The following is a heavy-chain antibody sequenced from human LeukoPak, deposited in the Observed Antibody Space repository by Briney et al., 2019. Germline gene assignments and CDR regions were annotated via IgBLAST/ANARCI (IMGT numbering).Heavy chain of an antibody. V-gene: IGHV3-33*01. CDR2: IWYDGSNK. J-gene: IGHJ4*02. CDR1: GFTFSSYG. Sequence: GGSLRLSCAASGFTFSSYGMHWVRQAPGKGLEWVAVIWYDGSNKYYADSVKGRFTISRDNSKNTLYLQMNSLRAEDTAVYYCARDSLRYFDWPYDYWGQGALVTVSS. D-gene: IGHD3-9*01. CDR3: ARDSLRYFDWPYDY.